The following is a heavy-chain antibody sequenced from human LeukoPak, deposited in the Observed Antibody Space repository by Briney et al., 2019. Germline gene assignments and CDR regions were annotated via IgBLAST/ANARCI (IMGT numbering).Heavy chain of an antibody. CDR2: IIPIFGTA. D-gene: IGHD2-2*01. V-gene: IGHV1-69*05. Sequence: ASVKVSCKASGGTFSSYAISWVRQAPGQGLEWMGGIIPIFGTANYAQKFQGRVTITTDEFTSTAYMELSSLRSEDTAVYYCARSDIVVVPEVDAPQPYYMDVWGKGTTVTVSS. CDR1: GGTFSSYA. CDR3: ARSDIVVVPEVDAPQPYYMDV. J-gene: IGHJ6*03.